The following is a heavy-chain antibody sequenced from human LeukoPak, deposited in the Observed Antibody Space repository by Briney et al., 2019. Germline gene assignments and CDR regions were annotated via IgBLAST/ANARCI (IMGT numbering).Heavy chain of an antibody. J-gene: IGHJ6*02. D-gene: IGHD6-6*01. CDR2: IWYDGSNK. CDR1: GFTFSSYG. V-gene: IGHV3-30*02. Sequence: GGSLRLSCAASGFTFSSYGMHWVRQAPGKGLEWVAVIWYDGSNKYYADSVKGRFTISRDNSKNTLYLQMNSLRAEDTAVYYCAKDPSIAARPCGMDVWGQGTTVTVSS. CDR3: AKDPSIAARPCGMDV.